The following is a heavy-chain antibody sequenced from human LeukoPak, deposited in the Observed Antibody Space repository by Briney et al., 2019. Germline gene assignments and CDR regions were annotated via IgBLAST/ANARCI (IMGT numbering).Heavy chain of an antibody. V-gene: IGHV4-38-2*01. CDR2: IYHSGST. Sequence: KPSETLSLTCAVSGYSISSGYYWGWIWQPPGKGLEWIGSIYHSGSTYYNPSLKSRVTISVDTSKNQFSLKLSSVTAADTAVYYCARHGGEDYDILTGYYKVVWFDPWGQGTLVTVSS. CDR1: GYSISSGYY. CDR3: ARHGGEDYDILTGYYKVVWFDP. J-gene: IGHJ5*02. D-gene: IGHD3-9*01.